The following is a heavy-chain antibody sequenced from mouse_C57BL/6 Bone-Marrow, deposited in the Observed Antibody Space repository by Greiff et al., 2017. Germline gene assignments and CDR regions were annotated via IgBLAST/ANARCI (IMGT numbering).Heavy chain of an antibody. J-gene: IGHJ3*01. Sequence: EVHLVESGGGLVKPGGSLKLSCAASGFTFSSYAMSWVRQTPEKRLEWVATISDGGSYTYYPDNVKGRFTISRDTAKNNLYLQMSHLKSEDTAMYYCARGGYGYPAWFAYWGQGTLVSVSA. CDR2: ISDGGSYT. D-gene: IGHD2-2*01. CDR1: GFTFSSYA. CDR3: ARGGYGYPAWFAY. V-gene: IGHV5-4*01.